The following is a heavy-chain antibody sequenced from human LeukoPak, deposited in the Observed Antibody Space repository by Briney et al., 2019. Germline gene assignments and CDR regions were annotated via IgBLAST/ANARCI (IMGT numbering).Heavy chain of an antibody. CDR3: ARCNGIAAPPRD. CDR1: GGSFSGYY. D-gene: IGHD6-6*01. CDR2: INHSGST. V-gene: IGHV4-34*01. Sequence: SETLSLTCAVYGGSFSGYYWSWIRQPPGKGLEWIGEINHSGSTNYNPSLKSRVTISVDTSKNQFSLKLSSATAADTAVYYCARCNGIAAPPRDWGQGTLVTVSS. J-gene: IGHJ4*02.